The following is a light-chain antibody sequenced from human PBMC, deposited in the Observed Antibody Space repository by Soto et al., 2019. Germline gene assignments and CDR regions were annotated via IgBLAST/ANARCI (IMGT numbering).Light chain of an antibody. CDR1: TSVSSY. CDR3: QQRSNWPPIT. J-gene: IGKJ5*01. Sequence: EIVMTQSRATLSVSPVSRATLSCRASTSVSSYLAWYQQKPGQAPRLLIYGASSRATGIPERFSGSGSGTDFTLTIRSLEPEDFAVYYCQQRSNWPPITFGQGTRLEIK. V-gene: IGKV3-11*01. CDR2: GAS.